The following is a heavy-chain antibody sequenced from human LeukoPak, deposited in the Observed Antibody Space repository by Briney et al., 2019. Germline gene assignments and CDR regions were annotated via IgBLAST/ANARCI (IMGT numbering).Heavy chain of an antibody. V-gene: IGHV3-7*01. CDR1: GFTFSSYW. CDR2: IKQDGSEK. CDR3: ARHFGGGYYDILTGYYAPYYFDY. D-gene: IGHD3-9*01. Sequence: GGSLRLSCAASGFTFSSYWMSWVRQAPGKGLEWLANIKQDGSEKYYVDSVKGRFTISRDNAKNSLYLQMNSLRAEDTAVYYCARHFGGGYYDILTGYYAPYYFDYWGQGTLVTVSS. J-gene: IGHJ4*02.